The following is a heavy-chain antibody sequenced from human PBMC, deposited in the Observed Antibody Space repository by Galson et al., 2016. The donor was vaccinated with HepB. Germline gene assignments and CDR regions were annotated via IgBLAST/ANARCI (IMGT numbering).Heavy chain of an antibody. CDR1: GFSFSSYN. CDR2: ISRTGETF. Sequence: SLRLSCAASGFSFSSYNMDWVRRAPGKGLEWVSYISRTGETFYYADSVKGRFTISRDNAKNLLYLQMNSLRDEDTAVYYCARDRRHNLAFFDSWGQGTPITVSS. J-gene: IGHJ4*02. CDR3: ARDRRHNLAFFDS. V-gene: IGHV3-48*02. D-gene: IGHD1-1*01.